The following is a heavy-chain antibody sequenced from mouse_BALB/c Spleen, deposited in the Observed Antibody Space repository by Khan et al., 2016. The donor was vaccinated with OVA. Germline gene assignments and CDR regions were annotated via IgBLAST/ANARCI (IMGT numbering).Heavy chain of an antibody. V-gene: IGHV5-9-3*01. Sequence: EVELVESGGGLVKPGGSLKLSCAASGFTFSTYAMSWVRQTPEKRLEWVATISSDGDYTYYPDNVTGRFTISRDNAKNTLYLQMGSLRSEGTAMYYWARSGYGNFAYWGQGTLVTVSA. D-gene: IGHD2-1*01. CDR1: GFTFSTYA. CDR2: ISSDGDYT. J-gene: IGHJ3*01. CDR3: ARSGYGNFAY.